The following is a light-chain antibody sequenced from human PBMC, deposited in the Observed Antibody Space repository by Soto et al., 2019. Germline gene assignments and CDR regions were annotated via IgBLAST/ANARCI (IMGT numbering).Light chain of an antibody. CDR3: QQYHNWPPQYT. CDR1: QSVASN. J-gene: IGKJ2*01. V-gene: IGKV3-15*01. Sequence: EIVMTQSPASLSVSPGDGATLSCRASQSVASNVAWYQQKPGQGPRLLIHGASTRAVGVPARFSGSGSGTDFTLTISSLQSEDFAVYYCQQYHNWPPQYTFVQGTKLQI. CDR2: GAS.